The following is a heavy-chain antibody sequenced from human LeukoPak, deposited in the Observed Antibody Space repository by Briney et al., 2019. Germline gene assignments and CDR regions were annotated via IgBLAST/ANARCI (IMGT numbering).Heavy chain of an antibody. CDR1: GFTFSSYG. CDR2: ISGSGGST. Sequence: GGSLRLSCAASGFTFSSYGMSWVRQAPGKGLEWVSAISGSGGSTYYADSVKGRFTISRDNSKNTLYLQMNSLRAEDTAVYYCAKLWVGELWGDYYYYMDVWGKGTTVTISS. V-gene: IGHV3-23*01. D-gene: IGHD3-10*01. J-gene: IGHJ6*03. CDR3: AKLWVGELWGDYYYYMDV.